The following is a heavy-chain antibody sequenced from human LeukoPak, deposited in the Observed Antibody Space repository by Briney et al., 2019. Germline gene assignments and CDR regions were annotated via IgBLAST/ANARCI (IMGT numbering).Heavy chain of an antibody. CDR2: VDPEDGET. CDR3: ATVTMVRGDY. CDR1: GYTFTDYY. D-gene: IGHD3-10*01. Sequence: ASVKVSCKVSGYTFTDYYMHWVQQAPGKGLEWMGLVDPEDGETIYAEKFQGRVTITADTSTDTAYMELSSLKSEDTAVYYCATVTMVRGDYWGQGTLVTVSS. V-gene: IGHV1-69-2*01. J-gene: IGHJ4*02.